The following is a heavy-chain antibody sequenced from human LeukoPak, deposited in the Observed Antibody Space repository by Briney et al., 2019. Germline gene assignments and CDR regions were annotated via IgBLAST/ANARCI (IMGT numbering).Heavy chain of an antibody. V-gene: IGHV1-2*06. D-gene: IGHD3-22*01. CDR1: GYTFTGYY. J-gene: IGHJ3*02. CDR2: INPNSGGT. CDR3: AREDYDSSGYEGAFDI. Sequence: ASVKVSCKASGYTFTGYYMHWVRQAPGQGLEWMGRINPNSGGTNYAQKFQGRATMTRDTSISTAYMELSRLRSDDTAVYYCAREDYDSSGYEGAFDIWGQGTMVTVSS.